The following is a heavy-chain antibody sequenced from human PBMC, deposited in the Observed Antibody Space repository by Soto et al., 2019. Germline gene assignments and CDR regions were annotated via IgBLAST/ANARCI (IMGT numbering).Heavy chain of an antibody. CDR2: MNRDGSEK. Sequence: ESGGGLVQPGGSLRLSCAASGFTFSSYWMTWARQAPGKGLEWVASMNRDGSEKRYVDSVEGRFTISRDNAKNSLFLQMNSLSPDDTAVYYCGSDAGRRFDYWGQGSLVTVSS. V-gene: IGHV3-7*01. CDR3: GSDAGRRFDY. J-gene: IGHJ4*02. CDR1: GFTFSSYW. D-gene: IGHD6-13*01.